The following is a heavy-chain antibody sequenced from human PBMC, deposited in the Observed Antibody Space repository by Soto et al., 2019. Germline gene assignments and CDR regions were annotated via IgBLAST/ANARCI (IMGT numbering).Heavy chain of an antibody. D-gene: IGHD3-9*01. CDR2: ISSSGSTI. Sequence: GGSLRLSCAASGFTFSDYYMSWIRQAPGKGLEWVSYISSSGSTIYYADSVKGRFTISRDNAKNSLYMQMTSLRAEATAVYYCARVSLETYYDILTGPPRNWGQGTMVTVSS. CDR3: ARVSLETYYDILTGPPRN. CDR1: GFTFSDYY. V-gene: IGHV3-11*01. J-gene: IGHJ4*02.